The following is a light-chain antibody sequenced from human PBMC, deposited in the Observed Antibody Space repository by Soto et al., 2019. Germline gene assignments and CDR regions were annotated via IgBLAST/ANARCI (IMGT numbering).Light chain of an antibody. CDR2: GAS. Sequence: EIVMTQSPATLSVSPGERATLSCRASQSVSSNLAWYQQKPGQAPRLLTYGASTRATGIPARFSGSGSGTEFTLTISSLQSEDFAVIYCQQYNIWPRTFGQGTKVEIK. CDR3: QQYNIWPRT. CDR1: QSVSSN. V-gene: IGKV3-15*01. J-gene: IGKJ1*01.